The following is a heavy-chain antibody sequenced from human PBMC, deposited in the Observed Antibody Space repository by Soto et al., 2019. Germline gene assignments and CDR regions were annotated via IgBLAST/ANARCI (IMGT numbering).Heavy chain of an antibody. CDR2: IYHTGST. CDR3: AREFSNSPEAFDS. Sequence: SETLSLTCTVSGGSVNSDNYYWSWIRQPPGRGLDWIGYIYHTGSTNYNPSLNSRVTISVDTSRNQFSLKLNSVTAADTAAYYCAREFSNSPEAFDSWGQGTLVTVSS. V-gene: IGHV4-61*01. D-gene: IGHD6-6*01. CDR1: GGSVNSDNYY. J-gene: IGHJ4*02.